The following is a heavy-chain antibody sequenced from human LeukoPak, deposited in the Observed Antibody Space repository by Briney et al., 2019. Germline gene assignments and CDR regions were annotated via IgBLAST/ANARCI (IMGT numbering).Heavy chain of an antibody. V-gene: IGHV4-39*01. D-gene: IGHD6-19*01. J-gene: IGHJ5*02. CDR3: ASNIAVAGSVLWLDP. Sequence: KPSETLSLTCTVSGGSISSSSYYWGWIRQPPGKGLEWIGSIHYSGNTYYNPSLKSRVTISVDTSKNQFSLKLSSVTAADTAVYYCASNIAVAGSVLWLDPWGQGTLVTVSS. CDR2: IHYSGNT. CDR1: GGSISSSSYY.